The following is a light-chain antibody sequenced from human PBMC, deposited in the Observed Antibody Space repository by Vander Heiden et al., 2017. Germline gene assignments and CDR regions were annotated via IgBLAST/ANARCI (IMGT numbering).Light chain of an antibody. CDR3: QQFNTSPGT. CDR1: RGINSA. J-gene: IGKJ3*01. Sequence: ALQLKPSPSPLSASVGDSVTVTCRASRGINSALAWYQQKPGKPPKLLIYEASSLVSGVPSRFSGSGSGTDFTLTISGLQPEDFATYYCQQFNTSPGTFGPGTKVDIK. CDR2: EAS. V-gene: IGKV1-13*02.